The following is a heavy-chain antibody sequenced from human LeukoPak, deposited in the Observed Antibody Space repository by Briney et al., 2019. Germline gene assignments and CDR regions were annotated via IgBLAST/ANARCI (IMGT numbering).Heavy chain of an antibody. V-gene: IGHV4-34*01. D-gene: IGHD5-24*01. J-gene: IGHJ4*02. CDR3: ARGARRWLQSR. CDR1: GGSFSSHY. Sequence: SETLSLTCGVSGGSFSSHYWTWIRQPPGKGLEWIGEINPRGSTNYNPSLKSRVTISVDTSKNQFSLKLSSVTAADTAVYYCARGARRWLQSRWGQGTLVTVSS. CDR2: INPRGST.